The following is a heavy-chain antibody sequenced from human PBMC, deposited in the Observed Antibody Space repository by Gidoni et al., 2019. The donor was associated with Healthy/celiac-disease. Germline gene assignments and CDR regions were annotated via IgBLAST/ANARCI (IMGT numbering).Heavy chain of an antibody. J-gene: IGHJ3*02. Sequence: EVQLLESGGGLVQPGGSLRLSCAASGFTFSSYAMRWVRQAPGKGLEWVSAISGSGGSTYYADSVKGRFTISRDNSKNTLYLQMNSLRAEDTAVYYCAKDLSPAGRYSYGMGAAFDIWGQGTMVTVSS. D-gene: IGHD5-18*01. CDR3: AKDLSPAGRYSYGMGAAFDI. V-gene: IGHV3-23*01. CDR1: GFTFSSYA. CDR2: ISGSGGST.